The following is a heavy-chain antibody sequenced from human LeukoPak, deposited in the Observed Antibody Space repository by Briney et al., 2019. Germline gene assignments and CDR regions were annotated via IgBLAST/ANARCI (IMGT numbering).Heavy chain of an antibody. CDR3: VRDPSNSGWAFDY. V-gene: IGHV3-33*01. CDR2: IWYNGKNK. CDR1: GFTFSAYA. D-gene: IGHD6-19*01. Sequence: GRSLRLSCAASGFTFSAYAMHWVRQAPGKGVEWVAMIWYNGKNKHYADSVKGRFTISRDNSKNTLDLQMNSLRADDTAVYYCVRDPSNSGWAFDYWGQGTLVTVSS. J-gene: IGHJ4*01.